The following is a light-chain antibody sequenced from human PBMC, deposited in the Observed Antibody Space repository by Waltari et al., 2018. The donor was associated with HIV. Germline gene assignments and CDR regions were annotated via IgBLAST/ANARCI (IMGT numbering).Light chain of an antibody. V-gene: IGLV1-40*01. CDR2: SDI. CDR1: RSHIGARYF. CDR3: QSYDSSLRASV. Sequence: QSALTQPPSVSGAPGHRVTISCTGHRSHIGARYFVPWYQHLPGTAPTLLVYSDINRPSGVPDRFSGSKSGTSASLVITGLQAEDEADYYCQSYDSSLRASVFGGGTKLTVL. J-gene: IGLJ2*01.